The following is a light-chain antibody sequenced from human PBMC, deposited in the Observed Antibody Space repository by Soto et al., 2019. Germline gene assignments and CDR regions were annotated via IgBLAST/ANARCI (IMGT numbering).Light chain of an antibody. V-gene: IGLV1-51*01. CDR1: TSNIENNY. CDR3: GTWDSSLSAGVV. Sequence: QSVLTQPPSVSAAPGQKVTISCSGSTSNIENNYVSWSQQLPGTAPKLLIYDNNKRPSGIPDRFSGFKSGTSATLGITGLQTGDEAIYYCGTWDSSLSAGVVFGGGSKLTV. CDR2: DNN. J-gene: IGLJ2*01.